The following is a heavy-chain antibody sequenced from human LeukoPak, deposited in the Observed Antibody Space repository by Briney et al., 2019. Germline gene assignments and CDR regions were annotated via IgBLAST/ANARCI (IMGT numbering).Heavy chain of an antibody. CDR3: ARDGSDYSNYYYMDV. V-gene: IGHV1-69*06. CDR2: IIPIFGTA. Sequence: SVKVSCKASGGTFSSYAISWVRQAPGQGLEWMGGIIPIFGTANYAQKFQGRVTITADKSTSTAYMELSSLRSEDTAVYYCARDGSDYSNYYYMDVWGKGTTVTVSS. CDR1: GGTFSSYA. J-gene: IGHJ6*03. D-gene: IGHD4-11*01.